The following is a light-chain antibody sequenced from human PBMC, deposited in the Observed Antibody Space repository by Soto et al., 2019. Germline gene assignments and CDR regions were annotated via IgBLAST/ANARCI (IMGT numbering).Light chain of an antibody. CDR1: QSVTTNY. Sequence: EIVLTQSPGSLSLSPGERATLSCRASQSVTTNYLAWYQQKPGQAPRLLIYGASSGATGIPDRFSGSGSGTDFTLTISRLEPEDVAVYYCQEYGSSPVTFGQGTRLEIK. CDR2: GAS. CDR3: QEYGSSPVT. V-gene: IGKV3-20*01. J-gene: IGKJ5*01.